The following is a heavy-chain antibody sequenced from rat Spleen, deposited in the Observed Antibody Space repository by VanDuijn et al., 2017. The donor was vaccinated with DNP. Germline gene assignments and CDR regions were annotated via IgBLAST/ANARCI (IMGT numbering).Heavy chain of an antibody. J-gene: IGHJ2*01. CDR2: ISYDGGGT. CDR3: ARPDY. CDR1: GFTFSDYY. V-gene: IGHV5-20*01. Sequence: EVQLVESGGGLVQPGGSLKLSCAASGFTFSDYYMAWVRQAPTKGLEWVAYISYDGGGTYYGDSVKGRFTISRDNAKSTLYLQMDSLRSEDTATYYCARPDYWGQGVMVTVSS.